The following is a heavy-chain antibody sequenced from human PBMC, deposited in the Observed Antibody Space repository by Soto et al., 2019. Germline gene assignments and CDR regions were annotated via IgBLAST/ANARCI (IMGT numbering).Heavy chain of an antibody. J-gene: IGHJ4*02. CDR1: GFTFSDYY. CDR3: AMGHYDSSDYYYYFDY. D-gene: IGHD3-22*01. Sequence: LRLSCAASGFTFSDYYMSWIRQAPGKGLEWVSYISSSGSTIYDADSVKGRFTISRDNAKNSLYLQMNSLRAEDTAVYYCAMGHYDSSDYYYYFDYWGQGTLVTVSS. V-gene: IGHV3-11*01. CDR2: ISSSGSTI.